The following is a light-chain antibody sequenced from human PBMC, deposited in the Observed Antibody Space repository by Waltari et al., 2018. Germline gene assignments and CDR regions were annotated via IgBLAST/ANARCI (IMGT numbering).Light chain of an antibody. CDR3: QKYDFLPAT. J-gene: IGKJ1*01. Sequence: EILLTQSPGTLSLSPGERATLSCRAIQGVGKYLAWCQQRPGQAPRLLLYHTSIRATGIPDRFSGSGYGTDFSLTISRLEPEDFAVYYCQKYDFLPATFGQGTTVEIK. CDR2: HTS. CDR1: QGVGKY. V-gene: IGKV3-20*01.